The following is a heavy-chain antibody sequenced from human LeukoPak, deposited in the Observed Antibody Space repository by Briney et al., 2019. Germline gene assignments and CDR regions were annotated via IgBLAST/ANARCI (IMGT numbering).Heavy chain of an antibody. CDR2: ISSSSSYI. V-gene: IGHV3-21*01. Sequence: GGSLRLSCAASGITFSSYSMNWVRQAPGKGLEWVSSISSSSSYIYYADSVKGRFTISRDNAKNSLYLQMNSLRAEDTAVYYCASSTYSYGLFDYWGQGTLVTVSS. CDR1: GITFSSYS. D-gene: IGHD5-18*01. CDR3: ASSTYSYGLFDY. J-gene: IGHJ4*02.